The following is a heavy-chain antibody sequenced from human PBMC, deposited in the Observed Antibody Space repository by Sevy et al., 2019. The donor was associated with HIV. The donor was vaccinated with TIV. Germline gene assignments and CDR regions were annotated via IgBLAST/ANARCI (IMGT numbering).Heavy chain of an antibody. CDR2: IWYDGSNK. D-gene: IGHD6-6*01. Sequence: GGSLRLSCAASGFTFSSYGMYWVRQAPGKGLEWVAVIWYDGSNKYYADSVKGRFTISRDNSKNTFHLQMSSLRLEDTGVYYCARGLAALPGYYYGMDVWGQGTTVTVSS. J-gene: IGHJ6*02. V-gene: IGHV3-33*01. CDR1: GFTFSSYG. CDR3: ARGLAALPGYYYGMDV.